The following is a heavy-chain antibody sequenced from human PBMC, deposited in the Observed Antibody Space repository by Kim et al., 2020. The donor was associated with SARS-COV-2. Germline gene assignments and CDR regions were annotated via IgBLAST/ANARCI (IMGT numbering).Heavy chain of an antibody. D-gene: IGHD2-2*01. Sequence: QNFQERVTITRDMSTSTAYMELSSLRSEDTAVYYCAASSSTPNAYYGMDVWGQGTTVTVSS. J-gene: IGHJ6*02. V-gene: IGHV1-58*01. CDR3: AASSSTPNAYYGMDV.